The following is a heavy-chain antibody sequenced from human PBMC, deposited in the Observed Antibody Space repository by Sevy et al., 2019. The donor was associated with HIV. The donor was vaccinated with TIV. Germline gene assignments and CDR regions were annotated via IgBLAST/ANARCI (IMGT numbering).Heavy chain of an antibody. J-gene: IGHJ5*02. CDR2: IQVDGREK. CDR1: GFTFSSYW. V-gene: IGHV3-30*02. Sequence: GGSLRLSCAASGFTFSSYWMSWVRQAPGKGLGWVAFIQVDGREKFYTDSVKGRFTISRDSSKNTVYLQMNSLRGEDTAVYYCAKRPTAAWGQGTLVTVSS. CDR3: AKRPTAA.